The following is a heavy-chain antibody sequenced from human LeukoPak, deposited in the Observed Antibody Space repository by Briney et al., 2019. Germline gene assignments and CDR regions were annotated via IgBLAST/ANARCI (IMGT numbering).Heavy chain of an antibody. J-gene: IGHJ3*02. CDR1: GASINEYY. CDR2: IYTRANA. V-gene: IGHV4-4*07. D-gene: IGHD7-27*01. Sequence: SETLSLTCTVSGASINEYYWSWIRQPAGKGLEWIGRIYTRANADYAPSLKSRVTMSADPSKNQLSLKLTSVTAADTAAYYCARALTGAFRIGAFDIWGQGTLVTVSS. CDR3: ARALTGAFRIGAFDI.